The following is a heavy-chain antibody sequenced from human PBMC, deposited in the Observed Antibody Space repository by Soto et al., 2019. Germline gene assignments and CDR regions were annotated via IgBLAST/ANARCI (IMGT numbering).Heavy chain of an antibody. Sequence: PGGSLRLSCAASGFTFSSYSMNWVRQAPGKGLEWVSSISSSSSYIYYADSVKGRFTISRDNAKNSLYLQMNSLRAEDTAVYYCARVPGTMIVVAASPLDYWGQGTLVTVSS. CDR2: ISSSSSYI. J-gene: IGHJ4*02. CDR3: ARVPGTMIVVAASPLDY. CDR1: GFTFSSYS. D-gene: IGHD3-22*01. V-gene: IGHV3-21*01.